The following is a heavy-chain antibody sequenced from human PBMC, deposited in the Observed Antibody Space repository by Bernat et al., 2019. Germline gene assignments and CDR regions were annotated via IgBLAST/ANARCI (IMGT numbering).Heavy chain of an antibody. CDR2: IDSYNGNT. V-gene: IGHV1-18*01. CDR3: ARGSSGWLAADKYNWFDP. J-gene: IGHJ5*02. D-gene: IGHD6-19*01. Sequence: QVQLVQSGGEVKKPGASMTVSCKTSGYKFINYPITWVRQSPGQGLEWLGWIDSYNGNTKYVQKLQDRVTVTTDTSTSTAYMELRSLRSDDAAVYYCARGSSGWLAADKYNWFDPWGQGTLVTVSS. CDR1: GYKFINYP.